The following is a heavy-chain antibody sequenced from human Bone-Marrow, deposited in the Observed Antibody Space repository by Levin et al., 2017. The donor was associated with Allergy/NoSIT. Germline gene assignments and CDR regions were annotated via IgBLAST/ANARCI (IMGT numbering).Heavy chain of an antibody. CDR1: GFTFSNYW. V-gene: IGHV3-74*01. CDR3: AKDGWWWDNYFYMDV. Sequence: GESLKISCAASGFTFSNYWMHWVRQAPRKGLVWVSRINSDGSSTYYADSVKGRFTISRDNSKSTLSLQMNSLRPEDTAVYYCAKDGWWWDNYFYMDVWGKGTTVTVSS. CDR2: INSDGSST. D-gene: IGHD2-21*01. J-gene: IGHJ6*03.